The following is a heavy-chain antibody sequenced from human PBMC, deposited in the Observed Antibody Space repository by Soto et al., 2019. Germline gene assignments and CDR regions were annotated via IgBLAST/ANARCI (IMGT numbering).Heavy chain of an antibody. CDR2: INHSGST. V-gene: IGHV4-34*01. Sequence: QVQLQQWGAGLLKPSETLSLTCAVYGGSFSGYYWSWIRQPPGKGLEWIGEINHSGSTNYNPSLKSRVTISVDTSKNQFSPKLSSVTAADTAVYYCARENYYYYYGMDVWGQGTTVTVSS. CDR3: ARENYYYYYGMDV. CDR1: GGSFSGYY. J-gene: IGHJ6*02.